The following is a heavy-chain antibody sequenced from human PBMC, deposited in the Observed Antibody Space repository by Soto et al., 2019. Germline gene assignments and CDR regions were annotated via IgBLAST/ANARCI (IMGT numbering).Heavy chain of an antibody. Sequence: SVKVSCKASGGTFSSYAISWVRQAPGQGLEWMGGIIPIFGTANYAQKFQGRVTITADESTSTAYMELSSLRSEDTAVYYCARNLRDSSGYYYFDYGGQGTLVTVSS. CDR1: GGTFSSYA. V-gene: IGHV1-69*13. D-gene: IGHD3-22*01. CDR2: IIPIFGTA. J-gene: IGHJ4*02. CDR3: ARNLRDSSGYYYFDY.